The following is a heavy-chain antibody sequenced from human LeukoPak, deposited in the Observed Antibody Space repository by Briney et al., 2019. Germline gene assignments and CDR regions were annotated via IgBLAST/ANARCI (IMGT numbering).Heavy chain of an antibody. J-gene: IGHJ4*02. CDR2: INSDGSIT. CDR1: GFTFSDSW. Sequence: GGSLRLSCAVSGFTFSDSWMHWARQAPGKGLVWVSRINSDGSITAYADSVKGRFTISRDNAKNTLYLQMNSLKTEDTAVYYCTRREPGYLVDYWGQGTLVTVSS. D-gene: IGHD5-18*01. V-gene: IGHV3-74*01. CDR3: TRREPGYLVDY.